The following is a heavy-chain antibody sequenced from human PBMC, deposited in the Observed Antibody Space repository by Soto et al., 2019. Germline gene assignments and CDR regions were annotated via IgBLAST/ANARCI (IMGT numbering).Heavy chain of an antibody. D-gene: IGHD1-26*01. CDR3: ASNGYSGRCDGFEV. J-gene: IGHJ3*01. Sequence: ESGGGVVQPGRSLRLSCAASGFTFGAYTMHWVRQAPGKGLAWVAVISYDGNSERYTDPVKGRFTVSRDNSKSTMYLQMNRLRAQATAVYFCASNGYSGRCDGFEVWGQGTMVPVSS. V-gene: IGHV3-30*14. CDR1: GFTFGAYT. CDR2: ISYDGNSE.